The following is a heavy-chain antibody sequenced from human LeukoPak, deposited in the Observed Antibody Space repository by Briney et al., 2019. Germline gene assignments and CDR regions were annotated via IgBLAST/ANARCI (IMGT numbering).Heavy chain of an antibody. CDR2: ISSSSSYI. D-gene: IGHD2-2*01. J-gene: IGHJ4*02. CDR3: AGDRGSSTSCYSY. CDR1: GFIFSTYA. Sequence: GGSLRLSCTGSGFIFSTYALSWVRQAPGKGLEWVSSISSSSSYIYYADSVKGRFTISRDNAKNSLYLQMNSLRAEDTAVYYCAGDRGSSTSCYSYWGQGTLVTVSS. V-gene: IGHV3-21*01.